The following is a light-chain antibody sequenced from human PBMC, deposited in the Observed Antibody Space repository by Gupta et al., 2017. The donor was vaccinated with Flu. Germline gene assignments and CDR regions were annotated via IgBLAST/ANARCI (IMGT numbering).Light chain of an antibody. V-gene: IGKV1-12*01. CDR3: QRTDNFPWT. CDR1: QGISAW. Sequence: DTVTITCRASQGISAWLAWDQQKPGKAPKLLMSAASSLESGVPTRFSGSGSGTDFTLTISRLQPEDFATYYCQRTDNFPWTFGQGTKVEIK. J-gene: IGKJ1*01. CDR2: AAS.